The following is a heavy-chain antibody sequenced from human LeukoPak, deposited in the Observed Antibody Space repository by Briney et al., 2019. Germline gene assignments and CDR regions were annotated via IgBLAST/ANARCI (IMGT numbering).Heavy chain of an antibody. Sequence: GGSLRLSCAASGFTISSCAMSWVRQSPGKGLEWFSTISGSGGSTYYADSVKGRFTISRDNSENTLYLQMNSLRAEDTAVYYCAKDIYDSTIGYFQHWGQDTLVTVSS. CDR2: ISGSGGST. CDR3: AKDIYDSTIGYFQH. J-gene: IGHJ1*01. CDR1: GFTISSCA. D-gene: IGHD3-22*01. V-gene: IGHV3-23*01.